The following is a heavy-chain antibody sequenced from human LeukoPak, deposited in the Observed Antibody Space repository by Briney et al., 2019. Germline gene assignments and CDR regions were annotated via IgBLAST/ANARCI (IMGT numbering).Heavy chain of an antibody. D-gene: IGHD3-10*01. CDR3: ARDDGSGSPYDAFDI. J-gene: IGHJ3*02. CDR2: IYTSGST. V-gene: IGHV4-4*07. CDR1: GGSISTYY. Sequence: SETLSLICTVSGGSISTYYWSWIRQPAGKGLEWIGRIYTSGSTNYNPSLKSRVTMSVDTSKNQFSLKLSSVTAADTAVYYCARDDGSGSPYDAFDIWGQGTMVTVSS.